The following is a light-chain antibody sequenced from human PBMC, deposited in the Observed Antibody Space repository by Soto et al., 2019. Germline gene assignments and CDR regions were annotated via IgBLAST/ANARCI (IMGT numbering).Light chain of an antibody. CDR2: EVT. V-gene: IGLV2-14*01. Sequence: QSALTQPASVSGSPGQSITISCTGTTTDVGGYNYVSWFQQHPGKAPKLMIYEVTNRASGVSNRFSGSKSGNTASLTISGLQAEDEADYFCSSYTSSSGYVFGTGTKLTVL. J-gene: IGLJ1*01. CDR1: TTDVGGYNY. CDR3: SSYTSSSGYV.